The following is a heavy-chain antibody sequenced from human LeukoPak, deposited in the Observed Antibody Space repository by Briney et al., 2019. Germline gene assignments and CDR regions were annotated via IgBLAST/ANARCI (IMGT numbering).Heavy chain of an antibody. V-gene: IGHV3-7*01. CDR1: GFTFSSYW. J-gene: IGHJ6*03. D-gene: IGHD6-25*01. CDR3: ARDRQRAYYYYYYMDV. Sequence: GGSLRLSCAASGFTFSSYWMSWVRQAPGKGLEWVANIKQDGNEKYYVDSVKGRFTISRDNAKNSLYLQMNSLRAEDTAVYYCARDRQRAYYYYYYMDVWGKGTTVTVSS. CDR2: IKQDGNEK.